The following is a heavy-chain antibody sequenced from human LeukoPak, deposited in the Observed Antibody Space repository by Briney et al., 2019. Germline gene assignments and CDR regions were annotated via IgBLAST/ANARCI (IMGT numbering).Heavy chain of an antibody. J-gene: IGHJ4*02. CDR3: ARGSCGGDCSFDY. Sequence: ASVKVSCKASGNTFTSYYMHWVRQAPGQGLEWMGGIIPIFGTANYAQKFQGRVTITADESTSTAYMELSSLRSEDTAVYYCARGSCGGDCSFDYWGQGTLVTVSS. V-gene: IGHV1-69*13. CDR2: IIPIFGTA. CDR1: GNTFTSYY. D-gene: IGHD2-21*02.